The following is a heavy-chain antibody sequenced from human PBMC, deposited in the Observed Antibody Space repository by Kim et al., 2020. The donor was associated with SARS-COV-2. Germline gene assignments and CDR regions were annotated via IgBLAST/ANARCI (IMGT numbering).Heavy chain of an antibody. Sequence: ARGRITISRNSSKNTVYLQMNNLRVEDTAVYYCAKGTLIRGVTISGNAFDLWGQGTVVTVSS. V-gene: IGHV3-23*01. D-gene: IGHD3-10*01. CDR3: AKGTLIRGVTISGNAFDL. J-gene: IGHJ3*01.